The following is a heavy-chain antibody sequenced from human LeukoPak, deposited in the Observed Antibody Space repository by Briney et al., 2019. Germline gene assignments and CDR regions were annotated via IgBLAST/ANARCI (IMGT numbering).Heavy chain of an antibody. J-gene: IGHJ3*02. D-gene: IGHD6-19*01. CDR3: AKPRGEEWLVGLYYAFDI. CDR1: GFTFSSYE. CDR2: ISGSDGST. V-gene: IGHV3-23*01. Sequence: GGSLRLSCAASGFTFSSYEMNWVRQAPGKGLEWVSVISGSDGSTYYADSVKGRFTISRDNSKNTLYLQMNSLRAEDTAVFYCAKPRGEEWLVGLYYAFDIWGQGTMVTVSS.